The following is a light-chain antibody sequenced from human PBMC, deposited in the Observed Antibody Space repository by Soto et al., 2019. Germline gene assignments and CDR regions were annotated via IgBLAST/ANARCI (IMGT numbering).Light chain of an antibody. CDR2: EVS. V-gene: IGLV2-14*01. CDR3: SSYTSSSTV. Sequence: QSALTQPASVSGSPGQSITISCTGTSSDVGGYTYVSWYQQHPGKAPKLIIYEVSNRPSGVSNRFSGSKSGNTASLTISGLQAEDEADYYCSSYTSSSTVFGPGTKLTVL. J-gene: IGLJ1*01. CDR1: SSDVGGYTY.